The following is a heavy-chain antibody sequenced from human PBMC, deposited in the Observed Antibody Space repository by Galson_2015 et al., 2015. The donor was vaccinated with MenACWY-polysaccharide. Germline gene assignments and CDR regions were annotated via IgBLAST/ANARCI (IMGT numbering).Heavy chain of an antibody. J-gene: IGHJ4*02. CDR3: ARDRDAVTGIWYSDK. D-gene: IGHD6-19*01. CDR2: ITSRSSYL. CDR1: GFIFSDYN. V-gene: IGHV3-21*01. Sequence: SLRLSCASSGFIFSDYNMNWVRQAPGKGLEWVSSITSRSSYLKYADSVKGRFTISRDNANNSLSLQMNSLRAEDTAVYYCARDRDAVTGIWYSDKWGQGIHVTVSS.